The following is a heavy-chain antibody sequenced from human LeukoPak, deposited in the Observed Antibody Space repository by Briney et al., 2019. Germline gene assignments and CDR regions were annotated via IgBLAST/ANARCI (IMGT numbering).Heavy chain of an antibody. Sequence: SETLSLTCTVSGGSVSSGSYYWSWIRQPPGKGLEWIGYIYYSGSTNYNPSLKSRVTISVDTSKNQFSLKLSSVTAADTAVYYCARASYSSGWLPFDYWGQGTLVTVSS. V-gene: IGHV4-61*01. CDR3: ARASYSSGWLPFDY. CDR1: GGSVSSGSYY. D-gene: IGHD6-19*01. CDR2: IYYSGST. J-gene: IGHJ4*02.